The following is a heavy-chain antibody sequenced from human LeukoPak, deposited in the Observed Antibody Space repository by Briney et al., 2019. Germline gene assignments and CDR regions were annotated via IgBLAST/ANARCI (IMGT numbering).Heavy chain of an antibody. CDR1: GFTFSSYT. CDR3: ARELERPNFFDY. V-gene: IGHV3-30*04. Sequence: GGSLRLSCEASGFTFSSYTMHWVRQAPGKGLEWVTVISHDANTKYYADSVKGRFTISRDNSKNTLYLQMNSLRAEDTAVYYCARELERPNFFDYWGQGTLVTVSS. CDR2: ISHDANTK. J-gene: IGHJ4*02. D-gene: IGHD1-1*01.